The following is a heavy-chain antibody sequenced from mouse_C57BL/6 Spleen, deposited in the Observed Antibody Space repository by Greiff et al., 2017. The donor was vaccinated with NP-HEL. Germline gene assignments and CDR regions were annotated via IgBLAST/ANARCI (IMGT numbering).Heavy chain of an antibody. CDR1: GYTFTDYN. V-gene: IGHV1-18*01. Sequence: EVQGVESGPELVKPGASVKIPCKASGYTFTDYNMDWVKQSHGKSLEWIGDINPNNGGTIYNQKFKGKATLTVDKSSSTAYMELRSLTSEDTAVYYCARWASYYGSSYWYFDVWGTGTTVTVSS. D-gene: IGHD1-1*01. J-gene: IGHJ1*03. CDR2: INPNNGGT. CDR3: ARWASYYGSSYWYFDV.